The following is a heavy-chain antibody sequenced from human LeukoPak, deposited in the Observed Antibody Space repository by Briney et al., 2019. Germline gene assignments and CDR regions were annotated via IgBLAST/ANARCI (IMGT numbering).Heavy chain of an antibody. J-gene: IGHJ4*02. V-gene: IGHV4-59*11. CDR3: ARDSLSYDSSGYYRNFDY. D-gene: IGHD3-22*01. Sequence: SETLSPTCTVSGGSISSHYWSWIRQPPGKGLEWIGYIYYSGSTNYNPSLKSRVTISVDTSKNQFSLKLSSVTAADTAVYYCARDSLSYDSSGYYRNFDYWGQGTLVTVSS. CDR2: IYYSGST. CDR1: GGSISSHY.